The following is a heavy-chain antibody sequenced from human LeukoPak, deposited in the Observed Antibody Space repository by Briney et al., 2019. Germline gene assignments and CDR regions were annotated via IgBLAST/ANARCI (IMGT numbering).Heavy chain of an antibody. J-gene: IGHJ3*02. CDR2: IYYSGST. V-gene: IGHV4-61*08. CDR3: ARVSLADDAFDI. CDR1: GGSISSGGYY. Sequence: SQTLSLTCTVSGGSISSGGYYWSWIRQPPGKGLEWIGYIYYSGSTNYNPSLKSRVTISVDTSKNQFSLKLSSVTAADTAVYYCARVSLADDAFDIWGQGTMVTVSS.